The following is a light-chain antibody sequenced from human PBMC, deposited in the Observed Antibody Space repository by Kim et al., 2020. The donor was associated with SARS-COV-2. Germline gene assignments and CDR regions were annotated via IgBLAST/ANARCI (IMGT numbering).Light chain of an antibody. CDR1: QNINSH. V-gene: IGKV1-39*01. J-gene: IGKJ3*01. CDR2: ASS. CDR3: QQTYISPFT. Sequence: ASVGDRVTITCRTMQNINSHLNWYHQKPGRAPKLLIYASSTLQGGVPSRFSGSGSETDFTLTISSLQPEDFATYFCQQTYISPFTFGPGTKVDIK.